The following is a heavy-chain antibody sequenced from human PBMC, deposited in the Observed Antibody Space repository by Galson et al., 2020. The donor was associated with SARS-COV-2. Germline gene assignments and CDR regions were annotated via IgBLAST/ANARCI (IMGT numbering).Heavy chain of an antibody. V-gene: IGHV4-30-4*01. CDR1: GGSISSGDYY. Sequence: ETSETLSLTCTVSGGSISSGDYYWSWIRQSPGKGLEWIGYIYYSGNSYHNPSLKSRVIISVDRSRNQFSLKLRSVTAADTAVYYCARTFGSGSYGNWFDPWGQGTLVTVSS. J-gene: IGHJ5*02. CDR2: IYYSGNS. D-gene: IGHD3-10*01. CDR3: ARTFGSGSYGNWFDP.